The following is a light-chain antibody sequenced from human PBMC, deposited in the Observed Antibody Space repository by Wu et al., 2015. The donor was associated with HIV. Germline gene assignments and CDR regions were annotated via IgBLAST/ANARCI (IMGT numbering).Light chain of an antibody. Sequence: DIQMTQSPSTLSASVGDRVTITCRATQSISMWLAWYQQKPGKAPKLLIYKASNLEGGVPSRFSGSGSGTDFTLTISSLQPEDVATYYCQKYNTAPWTFGQGTKVEMK. V-gene: IGKV1-5*03. CDR3: QKYNTAPWT. CDR2: KAS. J-gene: IGKJ1*01. CDR1: QSISMW.